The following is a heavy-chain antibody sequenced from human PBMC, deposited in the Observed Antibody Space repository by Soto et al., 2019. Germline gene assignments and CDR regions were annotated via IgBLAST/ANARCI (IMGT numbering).Heavy chain of an antibody. D-gene: IGHD4-4*01. CDR2: ISSSSSYT. CDR1: GFTFSDYY. Sequence: GSLRLSCAASGFTFSDYYMSWIRQAPGKGLEWVSYISSSSSYTNYADSVKGRFTISRDNAKNSLCLQMNSLRAEDTAVYYCARDRVTDYYGMDVWGQGTTVTVSS. V-gene: IGHV3-11*06. J-gene: IGHJ6*02. CDR3: ARDRVTDYYGMDV.